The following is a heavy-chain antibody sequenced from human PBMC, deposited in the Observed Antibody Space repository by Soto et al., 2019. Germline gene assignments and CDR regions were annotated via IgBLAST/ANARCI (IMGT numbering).Heavy chain of an antibody. CDR3: ARGTLGPSGGLNYYYMDV. CDR2: INHSGST. D-gene: IGHD6-25*01. CDR1: GGSFSGYY. Sequence: QVQLQQWGAGLLKPSDTLSLTCAVYGGSFSGYYWSWIRQPPGKGLEWIGEINHSGSTNYNPSLKSRVTISIDTSKNQFSLKLSSVTAADTAVYYCARGTLGPSGGLNYYYMDVWGKGTTVTVSS. V-gene: IGHV4-34*01. J-gene: IGHJ6*03.